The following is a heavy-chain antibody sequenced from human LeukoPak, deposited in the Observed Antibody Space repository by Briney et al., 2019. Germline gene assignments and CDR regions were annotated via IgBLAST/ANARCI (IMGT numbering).Heavy chain of an antibody. Sequence: SETLSLTCTVSGGSISSSSYYWGWIRQPPGKGLEWIGSIYYSGSTYCNPSLKSRVTISVDTSKNQFSLKLSSVTAADTAVYYCARVGDTYFDYWGQGTLVTVSS. D-gene: IGHD3-16*01. V-gene: IGHV4-39*07. CDR3: ARVGDTYFDY. J-gene: IGHJ4*02. CDR1: GGSISSSSYY. CDR2: IYYSGST.